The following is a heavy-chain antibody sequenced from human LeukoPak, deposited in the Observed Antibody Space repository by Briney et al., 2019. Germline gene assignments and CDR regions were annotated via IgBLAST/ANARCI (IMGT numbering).Heavy chain of an antibody. CDR3: ARALMSPISI. Sequence: SETLSLTCAVYGGSFSGYYWSWIRQPPGKGLEWIGEINHSGSTNYNPSLKSRVTISADTSKNQFSLKLSSVTAADTAVYYCARALMSPISIWGQGTMVTVSS. CDR2: INHSGST. V-gene: IGHV4-34*01. J-gene: IGHJ3*02. D-gene: IGHD3-10*02. CDR1: GGSFSGYY.